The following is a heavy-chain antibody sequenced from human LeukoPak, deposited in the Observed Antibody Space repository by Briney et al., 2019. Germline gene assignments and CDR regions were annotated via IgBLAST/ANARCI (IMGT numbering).Heavy chain of an antibody. CDR3: ARYAVRGVKSDY. V-gene: IGHV1-18*01. CDR2: ISAYNGNT. Sequence: ASVKVSCKASGYTFTSYGISWVRQAPGQGLEWMGWISAYNGNTNYAQKLQGRCTMTTDTSTSTAYIELRSLRSDDTAVYYCARYAVRGVKSDYWGQGTLVTVSS. D-gene: IGHD3-10*01. J-gene: IGHJ4*02. CDR1: GYTFTSYG.